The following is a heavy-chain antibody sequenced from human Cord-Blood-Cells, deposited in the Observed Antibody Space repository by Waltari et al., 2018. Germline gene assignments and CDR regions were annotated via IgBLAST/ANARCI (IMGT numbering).Heavy chain of an antibody. CDR1: GGSFSGYS. V-gene: IGHV4-34*01. CDR3: ARGLGFGELFFDY. J-gene: IGHJ4*02. D-gene: IGHD3-10*01. Sequence: QVQLQQWGAGLLKPSETLSLTCAVYGGSFSGYSWSWIRQPPGKGLEWIGEINHSGSTNYNPSLKSRVTISVDTSKNQFSLKLSSVTAADTAVYYCARGLGFGELFFDYWGQGTLVTVSS. CDR2: INHSGST.